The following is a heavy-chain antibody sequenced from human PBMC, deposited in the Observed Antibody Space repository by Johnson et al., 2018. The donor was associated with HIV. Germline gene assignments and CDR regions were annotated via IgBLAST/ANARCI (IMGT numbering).Heavy chain of an antibody. Sequence: VQLVESGGGLVQPGGSLRLTCATSGFIFSKTWMHWVRQAPGKGLVWVSGINGGSGSTFYGDSVRGRFTISRDNAKNTLSLQMNSLTSEDTALYYCVRGSLTDDSFAAWGQGTMVLVSS. CDR3: VRGSLTDDSFAA. J-gene: IGHJ3*01. CDR1: GFIFSKTW. D-gene: IGHD1-1*01. CDR2: INGGSGST. V-gene: IGHV3-74*01.